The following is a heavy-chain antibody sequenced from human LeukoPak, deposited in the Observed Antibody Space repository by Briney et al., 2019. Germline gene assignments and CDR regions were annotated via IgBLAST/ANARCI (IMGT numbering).Heavy chain of an antibody. CDR2: IKQDGSDK. Sequence: GGSLRLSCAASGFTFSNYWMSWVRQAPGKGLEWVGNIKQDGSDKYYLGSVKGRFTISRDNAKESLYLQMSSLRAEDTAVYYCARDVGRYTYGSRPTELYWYFDLWGRGTRVTVSS. J-gene: IGHJ2*01. CDR3: ARDVGRYTYGSRPTELYWYFDL. D-gene: IGHD5-18*01. CDR1: GFTFSNYW. V-gene: IGHV3-7*01.